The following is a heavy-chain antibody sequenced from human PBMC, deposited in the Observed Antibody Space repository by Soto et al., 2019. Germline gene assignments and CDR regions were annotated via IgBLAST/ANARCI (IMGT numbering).Heavy chain of an antibody. V-gene: IGHV4-59*01. CDR3: AREGHGYSEIDY. CDR1: GGSINSYY. J-gene: IGHJ4*02. Sequence: QVQLQESGPGLVKPSETLSLTCTVSGGSINSYYWSWIQQPPGKGLEWIGYIYYSGSTKYNPSLKSRVTISVDTSKNQFSLKLPSVTAADTAVYYCAREGHGYSEIDYWGQGTLVTVSS. CDR2: IYYSGST. D-gene: IGHD5-12*01.